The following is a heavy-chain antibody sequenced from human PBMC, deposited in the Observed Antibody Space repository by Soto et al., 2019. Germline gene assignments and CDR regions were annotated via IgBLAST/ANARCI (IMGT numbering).Heavy chain of an antibody. Sequence: QVQLQESGPGLVKPSETLSLTCTVSGVSITSYKWSWIRQSPGKGLEWIAYMYSSGSSSYNPSLKTRVAISVDTSTNQYSLKVNSATPADTAVYYCAREWSAFVFWGQGMLVTVSS. CDR2: MYSSGSS. J-gene: IGHJ4*02. CDR3: AREWSAFVF. D-gene: IGHD2-15*01. V-gene: IGHV4-59*01. CDR1: GVSITSYK.